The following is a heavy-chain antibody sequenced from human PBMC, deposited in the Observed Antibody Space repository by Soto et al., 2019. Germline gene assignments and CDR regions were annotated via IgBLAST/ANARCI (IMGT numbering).Heavy chain of an antibody. CDR2: IDPRDSET. D-gene: IGHD3-22*01. CDR1: GYNFTNFW. Sequence: PGESLKISCEGSGYNFTNFWIHWVRQLPGKGLEWMGGIDPRDSETNYSPSFQGHVTISTAKSVTTAYLQWSSLKASDTALYYCARREYSYSRGSFDYWGHGTLVTVSS. CDR3: ARREYSYSRGSFDY. J-gene: IGHJ4*01. V-gene: IGHV5-10-1*01.